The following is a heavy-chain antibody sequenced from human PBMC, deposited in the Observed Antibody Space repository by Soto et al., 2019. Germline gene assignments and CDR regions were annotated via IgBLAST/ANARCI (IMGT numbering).Heavy chain of an antibody. V-gene: IGHV3-23*01. CDR1: GFTFRSYT. D-gene: IGHD1-1*01. CDR2: FSGRDATT. J-gene: IGHJ4*02. CDR3: ATAGNYRFDN. Sequence: GGSLRLSCAASGFTFRSYTMSWVRQAPGKGLEWVSSFSGRDATTYYADSVKGRFTISRDNAKNTLYLQMNILRVEDTAVYFCATAGNYRFDNWGLGTLVTVSS.